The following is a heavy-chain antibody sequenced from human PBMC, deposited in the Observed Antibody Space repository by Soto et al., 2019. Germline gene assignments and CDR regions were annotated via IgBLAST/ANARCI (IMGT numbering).Heavy chain of an antibody. D-gene: IGHD6-13*01. Sequence: ETLSLTCTVXGGSISSSSYYWGWIRQPPGKGLEWIGSIYYSGSTYYNPSLKSRVTISVDTSKNQFSLKLSSVTAADTAVYYCARQAAGSIYYYYYYGMDVWGQGTTVTVSS. CDR3: ARQAAGSIYYYYYYGMDV. CDR1: GGSISSSSYY. V-gene: IGHV4-39*01. J-gene: IGHJ6*02. CDR2: IYYSGST.